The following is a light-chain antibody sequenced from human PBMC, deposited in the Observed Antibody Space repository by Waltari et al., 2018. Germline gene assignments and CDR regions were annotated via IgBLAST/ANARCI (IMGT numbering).Light chain of an antibody. CDR3: NSRDTSGYHWV. Sequence: SSELTQDPPVSVALGQTVTITCQGDSLTIYYASWYQQKPGQAPVLVIYGKNNRPSGIPDRFSVSASGTTTSLTITGAQAEDEADYYCNSRDTSGYHWVFGGGTKLTVL. CDR1: SLTIYY. V-gene: IGLV3-19*01. J-gene: IGLJ3*02. CDR2: GKN.